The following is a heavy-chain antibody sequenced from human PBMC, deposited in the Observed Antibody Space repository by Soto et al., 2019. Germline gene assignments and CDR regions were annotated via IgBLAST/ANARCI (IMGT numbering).Heavy chain of an antibody. D-gene: IGHD6-19*01. V-gene: IGHV3-30*18. Sequence: LRLSCAASGFTFSSYGMHWVRQAPGKGLEWVAVISYDGCNKYYADSVKGRFTISRDNSKNTLYLQMNSLRAEDTAVYYCAKAGLSSGWYYYYYYGMDVWGQGTTVTVSS. CDR2: ISYDGCNK. CDR3: AKAGLSSGWYYYYYYGMDV. CDR1: GFTFSSYG. J-gene: IGHJ6*02.